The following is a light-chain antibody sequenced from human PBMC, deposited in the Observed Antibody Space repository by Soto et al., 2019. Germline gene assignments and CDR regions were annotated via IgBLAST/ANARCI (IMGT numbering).Light chain of an antibody. Sequence: DIQMTQSPSSLSASVGDRVTITCQASQDIKNYLNCYPQKSGKAPKLLIYDASDLETGVPSRFSGSGSGTDFTFTINSLQPEDIATYYCQQYDIRLLTFGGGSKVDIK. J-gene: IGKJ4*01. CDR2: DAS. CDR3: QQYDIRLLT. V-gene: IGKV1-33*01. CDR1: QDIKNY.